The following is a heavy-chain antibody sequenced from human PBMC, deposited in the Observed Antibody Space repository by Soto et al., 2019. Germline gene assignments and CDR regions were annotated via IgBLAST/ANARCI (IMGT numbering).Heavy chain of an antibody. CDR3: ARDQGYDILTGYLSGMDV. Sequence: EVQLVESGGGLVQPGGSLRLSCAASRFTFSSYWMSWVRQAPGKGLEWVANIKQDGSEKYYVDSVKGRFTISRDNAKNSLYLQMNSLRAEDTAVYYCARDQGYDILTGYLSGMDVWGQGTTVTVSS. V-gene: IGHV3-7*01. CDR2: IKQDGSEK. J-gene: IGHJ6*02. D-gene: IGHD3-9*01. CDR1: RFTFSSYW.